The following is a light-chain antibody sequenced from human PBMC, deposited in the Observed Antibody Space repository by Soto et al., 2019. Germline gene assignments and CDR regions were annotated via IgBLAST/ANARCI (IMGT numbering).Light chain of an antibody. Sequence: DIVMTQSPLSLPVTPGEPASISCRSSQSLLHSNGYNYLDWYLQKPGQSPQLLIYLGSNRASGVPDRVSGSGSGTGFTLKISRVEAEDVGVYYCIQALQTPPTFGGGTKVEIK. V-gene: IGKV2-28*01. J-gene: IGKJ4*01. CDR2: LGS. CDR1: QSLLHSNGYNY. CDR3: IQALQTPPT.